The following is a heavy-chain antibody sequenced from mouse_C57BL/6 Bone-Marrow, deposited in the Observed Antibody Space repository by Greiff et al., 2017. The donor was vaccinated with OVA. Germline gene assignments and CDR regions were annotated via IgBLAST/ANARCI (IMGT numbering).Heavy chain of an antibody. CDR3: ARCTTVVDWYFDV. CDR1: GYTFTSYW. Sequence: QVQLKESGAELVKPGASVKMSCKASGYTFTSYWITWVKQRPGQGLEWIGDIYPGSGSTNYNEKFKSKATLTVDTSSSTAYMQLSSLTSEDSAVYYCARCTTVVDWYFDVWGTGTTVTVSS. V-gene: IGHV1-55*01. CDR2: IYPGSGST. J-gene: IGHJ1*03. D-gene: IGHD1-1*01.